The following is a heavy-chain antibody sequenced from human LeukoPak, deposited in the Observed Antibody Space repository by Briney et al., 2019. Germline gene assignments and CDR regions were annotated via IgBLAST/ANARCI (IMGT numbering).Heavy chain of an antibody. CDR1: GYSFTSYW. J-gene: IGHJ6*03. D-gene: IGHD2-2*01. CDR3: ARHHQYCSSTSCYGGNYYYYYMDV. V-gene: IGHV5-51*01. CDR2: IYPGDSDT. Sequence: GESLKISCKGSGYSFTSYWIVWVRQMPGKGLEWMGIIYPGDSDTRYSPSFQGQVTISADKSISTAYLQWSSLKASDTAMYYCARHHQYCSSTSCYGGNYYYYYMDVWGKGTTVTVSS.